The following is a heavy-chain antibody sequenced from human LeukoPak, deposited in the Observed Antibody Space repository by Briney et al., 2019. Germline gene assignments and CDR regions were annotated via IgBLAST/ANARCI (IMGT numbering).Heavy chain of an antibody. CDR1: GFTFCSYW. J-gene: IGHJ4*02. V-gene: IGHV3-7*01. D-gene: IGHD3-3*01. Sequence: GGSLRLSCEASGFTFCSYWMIWVRQSPGKGLEWVAIINPCGRDKFHVDSVKGRFTSSSDNAKNSLDLQISNLRAEGTAVYYCARRGDRQKECWGQGTLVTVSS. CDR2: INPCGRDK. CDR3: ARRGDRQKEC.